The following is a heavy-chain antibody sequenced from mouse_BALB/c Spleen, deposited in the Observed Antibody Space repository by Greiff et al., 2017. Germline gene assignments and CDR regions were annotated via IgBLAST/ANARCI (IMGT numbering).Heavy chain of an antibody. J-gene: IGHJ2*01. Sequence: QVQLQQPGAELVRPGASVKLSCKASGYTFTSYWINWVKQRPGQGLEWIGNIYPSDSYTNYNQKFKDKATLTVDKSSSTAYMQLSSPTSEDSAVYYCTRRDSFDYWGQGTTLTVSS. V-gene: IGHV1-69*02. CDR2: IYPSDSYT. CDR1: GYTFTSYW. CDR3: TRRDSFDY.